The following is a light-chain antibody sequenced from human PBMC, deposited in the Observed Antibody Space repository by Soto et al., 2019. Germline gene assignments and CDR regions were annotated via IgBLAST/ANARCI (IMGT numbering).Light chain of an antibody. Sequence: QSLLTQPPSASGSPGQSVTISCTGTSSDVGGYNYVSWYQQHPGKAPKLIIYEVTKRPSGVPDRFSGSKSGNTASLTVPGLQAEDEADYYCSSYAGRNNFYVFGPGTKVTVL. CDR3: SSYAGRNNFYV. CDR2: EVT. CDR1: SSDVGGYNY. V-gene: IGLV2-8*01. J-gene: IGLJ1*01.